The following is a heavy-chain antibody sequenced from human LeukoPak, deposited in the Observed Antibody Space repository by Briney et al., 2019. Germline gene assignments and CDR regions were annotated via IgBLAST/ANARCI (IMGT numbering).Heavy chain of an antibody. Sequence: PGGSLRLSCAASGFTFSSYAMHWVHQAPGKGLEWVALISDHESGSNEYYAASVKGRFTISRDNSRKTLSLQMNTLRIEDTAVYYCARSRGYCGGEAQCDFTYWGQGTLVTVSS. CDR2: ISDHESGSNE. V-gene: IGHV3-30-3*01. CDR3: ARSRGYCGGEAQCDFTY. J-gene: IGHJ4*02. D-gene: IGHD2-21*01. CDR1: GFTFSSYA.